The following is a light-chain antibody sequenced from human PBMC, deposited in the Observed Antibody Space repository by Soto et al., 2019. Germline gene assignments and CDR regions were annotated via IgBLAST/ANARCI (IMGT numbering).Light chain of an antibody. J-gene: IGLJ3*02. Sequence: QSVLTQPPSMSGAPGQRVTISSTGSSSNIGAGYDVHWYQLLPGTAPKLLIYGNTNRPSGVPDRFSGSKSGTSASLAITGLRAEDEADYYCQSHDSSLNSWVFGGGTNSPS. V-gene: IGLV1-40*01. CDR3: QSHDSSLNSWV. CDR1: SSNIGAGYD. CDR2: GNT.